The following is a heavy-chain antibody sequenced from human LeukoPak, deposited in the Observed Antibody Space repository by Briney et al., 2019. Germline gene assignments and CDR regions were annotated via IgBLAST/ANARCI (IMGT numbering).Heavy chain of an antibody. CDR3: ASHPGEDILTGPDFDY. CDR1: GFTFSSYA. D-gene: IGHD3-9*01. CDR2: ISGSGGST. Sequence: GGSLRLSCAASGFTFSSYAMSWVRQAPGKGLEWVSAISGSGGSTYYADSMKGRFTISRDNSKNTLSLQMNGLRADDTAVYYCASHPGEDILTGPDFDYWGQGTLVTVSS. V-gene: IGHV3-23*01. J-gene: IGHJ4*02.